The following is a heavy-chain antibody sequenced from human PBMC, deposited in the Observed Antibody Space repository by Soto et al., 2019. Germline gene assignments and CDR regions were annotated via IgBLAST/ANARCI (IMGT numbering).Heavy chain of an antibody. J-gene: IGHJ5*02. V-gene: IGHV1-3*05. CDR1: GYTFTSYA. Sequence: QVQLVQSGAEEKKPGASVKVSCKASGYTFTSYAMHWVRQAPGQRLEWMGWINAGNGNTKYSQKFQGRVTITRDTSASTGYMELSSLRSEDTAVYYCARGGGWYVWFDPWGQGTLVTVSS. CDR3: ARGGGWYVWFDP. CDR2: INAGNGNT. D-gene: IGHD6-19*01.